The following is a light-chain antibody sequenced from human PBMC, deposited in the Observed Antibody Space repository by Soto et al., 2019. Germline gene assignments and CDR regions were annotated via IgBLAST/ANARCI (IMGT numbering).Light chain of an antibody. V-gene: IGLV3-25*02. J-gene: IGLJ1*01. CDR2: KNS. Sequence: SYELTQPPSVSVSPGQTARITCSGDTLPRQYPYWYQQKPGQAPVLIINKNSERPSGIPERFSGSTSGTTVTLTISGVQAEDEAYYYCQSADSSGAYVFGTGTKVTVL. CDR1: TLPRQY. CDR3: QSADSSGAYV.